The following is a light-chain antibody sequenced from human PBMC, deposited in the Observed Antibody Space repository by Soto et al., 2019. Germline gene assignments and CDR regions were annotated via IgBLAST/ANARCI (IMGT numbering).Light chain of an antibody. V-gene: IGLV2-14*03. CDR2: DVS. CDR3: SSYTSSGTWV. CDR1: SSDVGGYNY. Sequence: QLVLTQPASVSGSPGQSITISCTGTSSDVGGYNYVSWYQHHPGKAPKLMIYDVSNRPSGVSNRFSGSKSGNTASLTISGLQAEDEADYYCSSYTSSGTWVFGGGTKLTVL. J-gene: IGLJ3*02.